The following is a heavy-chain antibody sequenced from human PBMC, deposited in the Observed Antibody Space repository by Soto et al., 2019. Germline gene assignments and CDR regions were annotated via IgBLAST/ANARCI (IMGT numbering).Heavy chain of an antibody. Sequence: KTSETLSLTCTVSGGSISSGGYYWSWIRQHPGKGLEWIGYIYYSGSTYYNPSLKSRVTISVDTSKNQFSLKLSSVTAADTAVYYCARVTRFIAAAGQYYFDYWGQGTLVTVSS. D-gene: IGHD6-13*01. CDR2: IYYSGST. CDR1: GGSISSGGYY. J-gene: IGHJ4*02. V-gene: IGHV4-31*03. CDR3: ARVTRFIAAAGQYYFDY.